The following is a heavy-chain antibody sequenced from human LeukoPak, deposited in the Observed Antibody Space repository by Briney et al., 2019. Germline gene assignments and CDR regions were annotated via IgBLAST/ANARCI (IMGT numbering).Heavy chain of an antibody. Sequence: ASLSVSCTASGDTFTSYDINWVRQAPGQGLEWMGWMNPNSGNTGYAQKLQGRVPITRNAPIRTAYMELSSLRSEHTGVYHCARVGIEAVAGIFRQHFDYWGGGTLVSVSS. D-gene: IGHD6-19*01. CDR3: ARVGIEAVAGIFRQHFDY. V-gene: IGHV1-8*01. CDR2: MNPNSGNT. CDR1: GDTFTSYD. J-gene: IGHJ4*02.